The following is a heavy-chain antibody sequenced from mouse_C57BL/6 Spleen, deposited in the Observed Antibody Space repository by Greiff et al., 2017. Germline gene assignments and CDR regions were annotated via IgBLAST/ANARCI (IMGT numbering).Heavy chain of an antibody. CDR3: ARRYYGNYYFDY. V-gene: IGHV1-69*01. D-gene: IGHD2-1*01. Sequence: QVQLKQPGAELVMPGASVKLSCKASGYTFTSYWMHWVKQRPGQGLEWIGEIDPSDSYTNYNQKFKGKSTLTVDKSSSTAYMQLSSLTSEDSAVYYCARRYYGNYYFDYWGQGTTLTVSS. J-gene: IGHJ2*01. CDR1: GYTFTSYW. CDR2: IDPSDSYT.